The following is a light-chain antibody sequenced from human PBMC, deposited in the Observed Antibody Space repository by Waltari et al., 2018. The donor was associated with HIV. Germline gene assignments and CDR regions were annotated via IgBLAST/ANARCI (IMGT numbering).Light chain of an antibody. CDR3: SSYTSSGTLV. Sequence: QSALTQPASVSGSPGQSLTISCTGTSSDIGYFNYVSWYQQHPGRAPKLMSYEVGNRPSGFSNLFSGSKSDNTASLTVSGLQPEDEADYYCSSYTSSGTLVFGGGTRLTVL. CDR1: SSDIGYFNY. V-gene: IGLV2-14*01. J-gene: IGLJ2*01. CDR2: EVG.